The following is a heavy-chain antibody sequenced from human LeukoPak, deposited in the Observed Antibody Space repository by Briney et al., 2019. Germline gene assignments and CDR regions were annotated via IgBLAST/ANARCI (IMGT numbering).Heavy chain of an antibody. Sequence: SETLSLTCTVSGGSISSYYWSWIRQPPGKGLEWIGYIYYSGSTNYNPSLKSRVTISVDTSKNQFSLKLSSVTAADTAVYYCAGRYCSSTSCPKDGYYYYYMAVWGKGTTVTVSS. J-gene: IGHJ6*03. CDR1: GGSISSYY. V-gene: IGHV4-59*01. CDR3: AGRYCSSTSCPKDGYYYYYMAV. CDR2: IYYSGST. D-gene: IGHD2-2*01.